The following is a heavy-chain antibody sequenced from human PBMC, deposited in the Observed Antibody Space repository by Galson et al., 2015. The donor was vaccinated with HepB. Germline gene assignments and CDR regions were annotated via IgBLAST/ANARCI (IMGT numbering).Heavy chain of an antibody. CDR2: IIPILGIA. J-gene: IGHJ4*02. D-gene: IGHD3-10*01. V-gene: IGHV1-69*02. Sequence: SVKVSCKASGGTFSSYTISWVRQAPGQGLEWMGRIIPILGIANYAQKFQGRVTITADKSTSTAYMELSSLRSEDTAVYYCGRGITMVRGVIKGLEYWGQGTLVTVSS. CDR3: GRGITMVRGVIKGLEY. CDR1: GGTFSSYT.